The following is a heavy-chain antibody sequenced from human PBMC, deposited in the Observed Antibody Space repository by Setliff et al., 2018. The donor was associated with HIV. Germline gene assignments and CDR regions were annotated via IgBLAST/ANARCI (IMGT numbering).Heavy chain of an antibody. CDR3: ARGGVGSGYALYY. J-gene: IGHJ4*02. V-gene: IGHV3-74*01. CDR1: GFSFGNHW. Sequence: GGSLRLSCGASGFSFGNHWMYWVRQAPGKGLVWVSRINSDGSITDYADSVKGRFTISRDNAKNTLYMQMNSLRAEDTAVYYCARGGVGSGYALYYWGQGTLVTVSS. CDR2: INSDGSIT. D-gene: IGHD3-22*01.